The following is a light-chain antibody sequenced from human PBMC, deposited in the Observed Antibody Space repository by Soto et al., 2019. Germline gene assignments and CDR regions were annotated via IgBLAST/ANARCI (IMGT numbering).Light chain of an antibody. CDR3: QQYHNSPLT. V-gene: IGKV3-20*01. Sequence: EIVLTHSPGTLSLSPCERATLSFSASQSVSSNYLAWYQQKPGQAPRLLIYGASGRTTGIPDRFSGSGSGADFTLTISRLEPEDFAVYYCQQYHNSPLTFGRGTKVDI. J-gene: IGKJ1*01. CDR2: GAS. CDR1: QSVSSNY.